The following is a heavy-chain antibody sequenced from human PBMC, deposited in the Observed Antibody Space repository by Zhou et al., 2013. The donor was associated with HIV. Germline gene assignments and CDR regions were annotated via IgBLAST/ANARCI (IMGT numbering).Heavy chain of an antibody. V-gene: IGHV1-8*01. CDR1: GYPFSRYG. CDR2: MNPNSGNT. Sequence: QEQLEQPGVEVKKPGASVKVSCKASGYPFSRYGISWVRQAPGQGLEWMGWMNPNSGNTGYARKFQGRLTMTTNTSISTAFMELRSLRSEDTAIYFCARGFIAAAGTPPIHFDYWGPGTVVTVSA. J-gene: IGHJ4*02. CDR3: ARGFIAAAGTPPIHFDY. D-gene: IGHD6-13*01.